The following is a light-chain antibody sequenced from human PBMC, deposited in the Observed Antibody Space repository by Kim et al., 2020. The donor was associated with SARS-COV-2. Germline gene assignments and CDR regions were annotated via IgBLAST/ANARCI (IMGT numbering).Light chain of an antibody. Sequence: GRTVTSACTRSSGSIDSNDVQWYQQRKRGSPAALVYEENQRPSGGPDRFSGAIDSCSTSASLTISGLKAEDEADYYCQSYDGNNGVFGGGTKLTVL. CDR1: SGSIDSND. CDR2: EEN. V-gene: IGLV6-57*01. J-gene: IGLJ3*02. CDR3: QSYDGNNGV.